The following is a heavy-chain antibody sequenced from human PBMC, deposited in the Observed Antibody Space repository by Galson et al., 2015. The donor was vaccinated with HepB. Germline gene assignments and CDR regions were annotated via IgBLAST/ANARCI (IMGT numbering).Heavy chain of an antibody. CDR2: IDPSDSYT. Sequence: QSGAEVKKPGESLRISCKGSGYSFTSYWISWVRKMPGRGLEWMGRIDPSDSYTVYSPSFQGHVTISVDKSISTAYLQWSSLKASDTAMYYCARQGGYDFWSGYYPWGQGSLAIVSS. CDR3: ARQGGYDFWSGYYP. CDR1: GYSFTSYW. J-gene: IGHJ4*02. V-gene: IGHV5-10-1*01. D-gene: IGHD3-3*01.